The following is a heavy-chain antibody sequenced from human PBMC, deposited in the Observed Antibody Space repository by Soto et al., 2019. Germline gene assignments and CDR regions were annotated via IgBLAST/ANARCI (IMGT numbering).Heavy chain of an antibody. V-gene: IGHV1-3*01. D-gene: IGHD2-15*01. J-gene: IGHJ4*02. CDR2: INAGNGNT. CDR3: ARDLGGWPDY. CDR1: GYTFTIYV. Sequence: TSVKVSCKDSGYTFTIYVMHWLRQAPGQRLEWMGWINAGNGNTKYSQKFQGRVTITRDTSASTAYMELSSLRSEDTAVYYCARDLGGWPDYWGQGTLVTVSS.